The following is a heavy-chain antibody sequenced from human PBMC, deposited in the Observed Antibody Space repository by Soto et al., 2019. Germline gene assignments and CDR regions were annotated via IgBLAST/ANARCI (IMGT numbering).Heavy chain of an antibody. V-gene: IGHV1-69*01. CDR2: IIPIFGTA. CDR3: ARSHSRSSGGYFDH. J-gene: IGHJ4*02. D-gene: IGHD6-6*01. Sequence: QVQLVQSGAEVKKPGSSVMVSCKASGCTFSSYAISWVRQAPGQGLEWMGGIIPIFGTANYAQKFQGRVTVTADESTITASMELSSLRHEDTAVYYWARSHSRSSGGYFDHWGQGTLVTVTS. CDR1: GCTFSSYA.